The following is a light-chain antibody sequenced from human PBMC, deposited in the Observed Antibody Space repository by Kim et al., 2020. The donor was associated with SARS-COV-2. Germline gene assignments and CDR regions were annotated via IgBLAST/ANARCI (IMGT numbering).Light chain of an antibody. CDR2: SNN. CDR3: AAWDDSLSGSYV. J-gene: IGLJ1*01. CDR1: SSNIGSNY. Sequence: QSVLTQPPSASGTPGQRVTISCSGSSSNIGSNYVYWYQQLPGTAPKLLIYSNNQRPSRVPDRFSGSKSGTSASLAISGLRSEDEADYYCAAWDDSLSGSYVFGTGTKVTVL. V-gene: IGLV1-47*02.